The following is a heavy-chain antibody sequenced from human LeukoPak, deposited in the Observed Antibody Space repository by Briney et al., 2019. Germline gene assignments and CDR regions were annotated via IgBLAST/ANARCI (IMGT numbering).Heavy chain of an antibody. D-gene: IGHD6-19*01. CDR3: ARVYSSSGWYGSFQH. V-gene: IGHV4-59*01. CDR1: GGSMSNYY. Sequence: SETLSLTCTVSGGSMSNYYWNWIRQPPGKGLEWIGYVYYSGTTNYNPSLKSRVSMSVDTSKNQFSLKLSSVTAADTAVYYCARVYSSSGWYGSFQHWGQGTLVSVSS. J-gene: IGHJ1*01. CDR2: VYYSGTT.